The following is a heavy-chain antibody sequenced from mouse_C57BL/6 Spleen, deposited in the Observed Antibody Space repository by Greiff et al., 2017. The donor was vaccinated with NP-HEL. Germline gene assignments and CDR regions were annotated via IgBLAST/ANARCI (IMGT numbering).Heavy chain of an antibody. CDR3: ARWRGMTTVVEYYAMDY. CDR1: GYTFTSYW. J-gene: IGHJ4*01. CDR2: IDPSDSYT. Sequence: QVQLQQPGAELVMPGASVKLSCKASGYTFTSYWMHWVKQRPGQGLEWIGEIDPSDSYTNYNQKFKGKSTLTVDKSSSTAYMQRSSLTSEDSAVYYCARWRGMTTVVEYYAMDYWGQGTSVTVSS. V-gene: IGHV1-69*01. D-gene: IGHD1-1*01.